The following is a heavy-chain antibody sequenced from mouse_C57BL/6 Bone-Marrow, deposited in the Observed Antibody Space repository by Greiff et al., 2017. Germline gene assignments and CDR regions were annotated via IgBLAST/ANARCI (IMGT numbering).Heavy chain of an antibody. V-gene: IGHV1-55*01. J-gene: IGHJ4*01. D-gene: IGHD1-1*01. CDR1: GYTFTSYW. CDR2: IYPGSGST. Sequence: QVQLQQPGAELVKPGASVKMSCKASGYTFTSYWITWVKQRPGQGLEWIGDIYPGSGSTNYNEKFKSKATLTVDTSSSTAYMQLSSLTSEDSAVYYCALDGSSYDYYAMDYWGQGTSVTVSS. CDR3: ALDGSSYDYYAMDY.